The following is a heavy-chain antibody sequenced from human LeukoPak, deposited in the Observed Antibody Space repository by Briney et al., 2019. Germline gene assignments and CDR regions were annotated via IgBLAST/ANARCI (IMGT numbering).Heavy chain of an antibody. Sequence: ASVKVSCKASGYNFTTYHMHWVRQAPGQGLEWMGIINPSPGSTNYAQKFQGRVTMTRDTSTSTLYMELSSLRSEDTAVYYCARVLVAASSNAFDIWGQGTMVSVSS. CDR2: INPSPGST. D-gene: IGHD2-15*01. V-gene: IGHV1-46*01. J-gene: IGHJ3*02. CDR1: GYNFTTYH. CDR3: ARVLVAASSNAFDI.